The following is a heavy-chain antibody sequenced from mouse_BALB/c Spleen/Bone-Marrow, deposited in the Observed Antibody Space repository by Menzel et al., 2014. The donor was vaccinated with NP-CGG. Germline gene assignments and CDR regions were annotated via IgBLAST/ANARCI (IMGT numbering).Heavy chain of an antibody. CDR1: GFSLTDYG. Sequence: VKLVESGPGLVAPSQSLSITCTVSGFSLTDYGVSWIRQPPGKGLKWLGVIWGGGGTYYNSGLKSRLGISKDISKSQVFLKMNSQQTDDTAIYYCAKHGGNYEFAYWGQGTLVTVSA. J-gene: IGHJ3*01. CDR2: IWGGGGT. V-gene: IGHV2-6-5*01. CDR3: AKHGGNYEFAY. D-gene: IGHD2-1*01.